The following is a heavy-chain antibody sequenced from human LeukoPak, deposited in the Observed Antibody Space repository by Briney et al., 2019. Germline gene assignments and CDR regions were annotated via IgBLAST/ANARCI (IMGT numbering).Heavy chain of an antibody. Sequence: GGSLRLSCVTSGFIFSSYGMHWVRQAPDKGLEWVAVVSDDGSNKYYTDSVQGRFTISRDNSKSTLCLQMNSLRAEDTAVYYCAKQLGYCSDGSCYFPYWGQGTLVTVSS. CDR2: VSDDGSNK. D-gene: IGHD2-15*01. CDR3: AKQLGYCSDGSCYFPY. J-gene: IGHJ4*02. V-gene: IGHV3-30*18. CDR1: GFIFSSYG.